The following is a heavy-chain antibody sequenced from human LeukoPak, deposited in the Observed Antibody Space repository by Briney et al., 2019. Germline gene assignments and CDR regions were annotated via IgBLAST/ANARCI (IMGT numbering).Heavy chain of an antibody. J-gene: IGHJ6*03. CDR3: ARGPEQEQLVPYYYYYYMDV. D-gene: IGHD6-13*01. V-gene: IGHV4-4*07. CDR1: GGSISSYY. CDR2: IYTSGST. Sequence: SETLSLTCTVSGGSISSYYWSWIRQPAGKGLEWIGRIYTSGSTNYNPSLKSRVTMSVDTSKNQFSLKLSSVTAADTAVYYCARGPEQEQLVPYYYYYYMDVWGKGTTVTISS.